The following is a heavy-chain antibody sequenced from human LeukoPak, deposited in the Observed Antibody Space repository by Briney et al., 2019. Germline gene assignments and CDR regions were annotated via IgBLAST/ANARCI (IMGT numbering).Heavy chain of an antibody. D-gene: IGHD6-13*01. J-gene: IGHJ6*02. Sequence: SETLSLTCAVSGGSISSGGYSWSWIRQPPGKGLEWIGYIYHSGSTYYNPPLKSRVTISVDRSKNQFSLKLSSVTAADTAVYYCARSPRAAGPYYYYGMDVWGQGTTVTVSS. CDR3: ARSPRAAGPYYYYGMDV. V-gene: IGHV4-30-2*01. CDR2: IYHSGST. CDR1: GGSISSGGYS.